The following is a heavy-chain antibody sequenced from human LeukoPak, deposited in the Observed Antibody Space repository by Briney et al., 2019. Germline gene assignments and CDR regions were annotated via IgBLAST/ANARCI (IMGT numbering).Heavy chain of an antibody. D-gene: IGHD4-23*01. Sequence: GESLRLSCAASGFTFSRYWMHWVRQAPGKGLVWVSRINTDGRTITYADSVKGRFTISRDNAKNSLYLQMNSLRVEDTALYYCARVRSVGGNPHAFNIWGQGTMVTVSS. CDR3: ARVRSVGGNPHAFNI. J-gene: IGHJ3*02. V-gene: IGHV3-74*01. CDR1: GFTFSRYW. CDR2: INTDGRTI.